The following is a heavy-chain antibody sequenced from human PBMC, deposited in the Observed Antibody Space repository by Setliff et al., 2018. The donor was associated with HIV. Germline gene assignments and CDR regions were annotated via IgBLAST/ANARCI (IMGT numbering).Heavy chain of an antibody. CDR1: GGSFSDYY. Sequence: PSETLSLTCAVYGGSFSDYYWTWIRQSPGKGLEWIGEINHSGRTIQSPSLGSRVTISIDTSKNQFSLKLNSVTAADTAVYYCARDVLDLVISVYGFWGQGIPVTVSS. J-gene: IGHJ4*02. D-gene: IGHD3-22*01. CDR2: INHSGRT. V-gene: IGHV4-34*01. CDR3: ARDVLDLVISVYGF.